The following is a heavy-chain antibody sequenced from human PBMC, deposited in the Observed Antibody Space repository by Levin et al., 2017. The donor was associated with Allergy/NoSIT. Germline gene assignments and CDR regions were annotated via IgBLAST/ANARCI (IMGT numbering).Heavy chain of an antibody. J-gene: IGHJ4*02. V-gene: IGHV4-31*03. D-gene: IGHD3-9*01. CDR3: VRAQTGYVSPFDF. CDR2: IYYSGET. CDR1: GGSTRLGGYY. Sequence: PSETLSLTCSVSGGSTRLGGYYWGWIRQHPVKGLEWLGYIYYSGETFYNPSVESRLVISHDTSKNQFSLKLTSLTAADTAVYYCVRAQTGYVSPFDFWGPGTLVTVSS.